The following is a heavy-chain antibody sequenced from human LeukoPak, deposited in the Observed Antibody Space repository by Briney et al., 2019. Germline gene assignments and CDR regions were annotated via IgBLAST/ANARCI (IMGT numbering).Heavy chain of an antibody. Sequence: GGSLRLSCAASGFPLFSYAMSWGRPAPGKGLEWVSAISGSGGSTYYADSVKGRFTISRDNSKNTLYLQMNSLRAEDTAVYYCATQEIFDYWGQGTLVTVSS. CDR3: ATQEIFDY. D-gene: IGHD5-24*01. CDR2: ISGSGGST. CDR1: GFPLFSYA. J-gene: IGHJ4*02. V-gene: IGHV3-23*01.